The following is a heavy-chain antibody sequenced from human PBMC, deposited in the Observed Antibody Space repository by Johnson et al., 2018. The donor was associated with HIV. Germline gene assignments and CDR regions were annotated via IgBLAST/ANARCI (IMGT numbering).Heavy chain of an antibody. D-gene: IGHD5-18*01. CDR1: GFTFDDHG. J-gene: IGHJ3*02. V-gene: IGHV3-20*04. CDR2: INWNGDNT. Sequence: VQLVESGGGVVQPGRSLRISCAASGFTFDDHGMNWVRQVPGKGLEWVSGINWNGDNTGYADSVKGRFTISRDNAKNSLYLQMNSLRAEDTAVYYCARDRGGSSYSWVAFDIWGQGTMVTVSS. CDR3: ARDRGGSSYSWVAFDI.